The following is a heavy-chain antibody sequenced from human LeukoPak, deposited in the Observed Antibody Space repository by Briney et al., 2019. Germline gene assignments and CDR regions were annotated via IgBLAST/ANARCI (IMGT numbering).Heavy chain of an antibody. CDR3: ARAGYYYDSSGYNFDY. CDR1: GYSISSDYY. V-gene: IGHV4-38-2*02. CDR2: IYHSGST. D-gene: IGHD3-22*01. J-gene: IGHJ4*02. Sequence: SETLSLTCTVSGYSISSDYYWGWIRQPPGKGLEWIGSIYHSGSTYYNPSLKSRLTISVDTSKNQLSLRLSSVTAADTAVYYCARAGYYYDSSGYNFDYWGQGTLVTVSS.